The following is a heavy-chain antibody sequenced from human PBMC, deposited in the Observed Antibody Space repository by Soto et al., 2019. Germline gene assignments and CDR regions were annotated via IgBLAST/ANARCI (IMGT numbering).Heavy chain of an antibody. Sequence: QVQLVQSGAEVKKPESSVKVSCNAPGGTFNTYAISWVRQAPGQGLEWMGGIIPMFGTANYAQRFQDRVTITADESTNTVYMELSSLRSEDTAVYFCASGIQLWLRRLNNGYSGWGQGTLVTVSS. CDR1: GGTFNTYA. V-gene: IGHV1-69*12. CDR3: ASGIQLWLRRLNNGYSG. D-gene: IGHD5-18*01. CDR2: IIPMFGTA. J-gene: IGHJ4*02.